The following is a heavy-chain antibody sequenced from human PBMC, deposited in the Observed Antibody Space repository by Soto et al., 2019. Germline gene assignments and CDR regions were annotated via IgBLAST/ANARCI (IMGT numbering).Heavy chain of an antibody. CDR1: CYSISSGYY. D-gene: IGHD1-26*01. J-gene: IGHJ5*02. Sequence: PAETLCLTCSFSCYSISSGYYWVWIRQPPGKGLEWIGSIYHSGSTYYNPSLKSRVTISVDTSKNQFSLKLSSVTAADTAVYYCATEIVGASLGWFDPWGQGTLVTSPQ. V-gene: IGHV4-38-2*01. CDR2: IYHSGST. CDR3: ATEIVGASLGWFDP.